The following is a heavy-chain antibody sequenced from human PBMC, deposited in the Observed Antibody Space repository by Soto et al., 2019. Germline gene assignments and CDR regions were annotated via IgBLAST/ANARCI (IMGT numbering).Heavy chain of an antibody. J-gene: IGHJ4*02. D-gene: IGHD3-3*01. CDR2: ISSSSSYI. Sequence: EVQLVESGGGLVKPGGSLRLSCAASGFTFSSYSMNWVRQAPGKGLEWVSSISSSSSYIYYADSVKGRFTISRDNAKNSLYLQMNSLRAEDTAVYYCALPPIFGGPPESDYWGQGTLVTVSS. CDR1: GFTFSSYS. V-gene: IGHV3-21*01. CDR3: ALPPIFGGPPESDY.